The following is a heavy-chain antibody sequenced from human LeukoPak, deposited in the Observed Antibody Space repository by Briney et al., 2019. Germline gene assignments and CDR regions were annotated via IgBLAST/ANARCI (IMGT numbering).Heavy chain of an antibody. V-gene: IGHV3-23*01. Sequence: PGGSLRLSCVPSGFTFSSYAMSWVRQAPGKGLEWVSTISGSGGDTFYADSVKGRFTISRDNSKNTLSLQMNSLRAEDTAVYYCAKGKYSSGWSLYWGQGTLVTASS. CDR2: ISGSGGDT. CDR3: AKGKYSSGWSLY. J-gene: IGHJ4*02. CDR1: GFTFSSYA. D-gene: IGHD6-19*01.